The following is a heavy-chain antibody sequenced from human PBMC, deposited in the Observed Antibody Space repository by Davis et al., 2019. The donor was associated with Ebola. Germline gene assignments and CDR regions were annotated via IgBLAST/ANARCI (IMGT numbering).Heavy chain of an antibody. CDR3: ARYVVGATIYFDY. Sequence: MPSETLSLTCTVSGGSISSYYLSWIRQPPGKGLEWIGYIYYSGSTNYNPSLKSRVTISVDTSKNQFSLKLSSVTAADTAVYYCARYVVGATIYFDYWGQGTLVTVSS. CDR2: IYYSGST. D-gene: IGHD1-26*01. CDR1: GGSISSYY. V-gene: IGHV4-59*01. J-gene: IGHJ4*02.